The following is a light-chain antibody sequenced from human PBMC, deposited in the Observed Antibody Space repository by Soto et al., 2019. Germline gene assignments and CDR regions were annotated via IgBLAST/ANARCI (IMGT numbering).Light chain of an antibody. Sequence: EIVLTQSPGTLSLSPGERATLSCRASQSVSSSYLAWYQQKPGQAPRLLIYGASSRATGIPDRFSGSGSGTDFTLTIRRLEPEDFAVYYCHQYGASPYTFGQGTKLETK. CDR2: GAS. CDR3: HQYGASPYT. J-gene: IGKJ2*01. V-gene: IGKV3-20*01. CDR1: QSVSSSY.